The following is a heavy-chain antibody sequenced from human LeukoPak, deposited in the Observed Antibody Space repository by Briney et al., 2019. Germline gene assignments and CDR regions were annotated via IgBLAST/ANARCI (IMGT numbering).Heavy chain of an antibody. CDR3: ARDYSYSGYDSGPYYYYYMDV. Sequence: GGSLRLSCAASGFTFSSYWMSWVRQAPGKGLEWVANIKQDGSEKYYVDSVKGRFTISRDNAKNSLYLQMNGLRAEDTAVYYCARDYSYSGYDSGPYYYYYMDVWGKGTTVTVSS. CDR2: IKQDGSEK. D-gene: IGHD5-12*01. CDR1: GFTFSSYW. J-gene: IGHJ6*03. V-gene: IGHV3-7*01.